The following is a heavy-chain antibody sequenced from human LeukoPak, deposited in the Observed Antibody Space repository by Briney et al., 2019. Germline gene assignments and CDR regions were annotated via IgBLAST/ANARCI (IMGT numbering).Heavy chain of an antibody. CDR2: IYTSGST. CDR1: GGSISSYY. J-gene: IGHJ5*02. Sequence: SETLSLTCAVSGGSISSYYWSWIRQPAGKGLEWIGRIYTSGSTNYNPSLKSRVTMSVDTSKNQFSLKLSSVTAADTAVYYCARESEDCSGGSCYPTGFDPWGQGTLVTVSS. D-gene: IGHD2-15*01. CDR3: ARESEDCSGGSCYPTGFDP. V-gene: IGHV4-4*07.